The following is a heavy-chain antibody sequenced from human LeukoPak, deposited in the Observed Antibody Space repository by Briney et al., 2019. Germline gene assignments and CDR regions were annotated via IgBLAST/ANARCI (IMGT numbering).Heavy chain of an antibody. CDR2: IYYSGST. CDR3: ARETDAVRIDY. Sequence: KPSETLSLTCSVSGGSTGSDCWSWIRQPPGKGLEWIGYIYYSGSTSYNPSLKSRVTISVDTSKNQFSLKLSSVTAADTAVYYCARETDAVRIDYWGQGTLVTVSS. V-gene: IGHV4-59*01. D-gene: IGHD1-14*01. CDR1: GGSTGSDC. J-gene: IGHJ4*02.